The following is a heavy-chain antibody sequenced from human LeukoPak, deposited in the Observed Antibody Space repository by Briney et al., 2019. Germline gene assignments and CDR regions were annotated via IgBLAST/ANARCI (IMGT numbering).Heavy chain of an antibody. D-gene: IGHD6-19*01. J-gene: IGHJ5*02. CDR2: MNPNSGNT. CDR3: ARGRGSGHKENWFDP. CDR1: GYTFTTYD. Sequence: GASVKVSCKASGYTFTTYDINWVRQATGQGLEWMGWMNPNSGNTGYTQKFQGSVTMTRNTSISTAYMELSSLRSEDTAVYYCARGRGSGHKENWFDPWGQGTLVTVSS. V-gene: IGHV1-8*01.